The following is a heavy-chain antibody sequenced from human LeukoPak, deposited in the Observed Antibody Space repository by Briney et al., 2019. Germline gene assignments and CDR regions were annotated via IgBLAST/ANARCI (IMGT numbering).Heavy chain of an antibody. D-gene: IGHD1-7*01. J-gene: IGHJ6*02. Sequence: SETLSLTCAVYGGSFSGYYWSWIRQPPGKGLEWIGEINHSGSTNYNPSLKSRVTISVDTSKDQFSLKLSSVTAADTAVYYCARATGPRNYGYYYGMDVWGQGTTVTVSS. CDR1: GGSFSGYY. CDR2: INHSGST. CDR3: ARATGPRNYGYYYGMDV. V-gene: IGHV4-34*01.